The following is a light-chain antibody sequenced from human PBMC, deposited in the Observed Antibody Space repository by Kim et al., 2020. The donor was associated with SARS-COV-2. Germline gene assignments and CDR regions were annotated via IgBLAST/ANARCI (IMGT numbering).Light chain of an antibody. J-gene: IGKJ4*01. V-gene: IGKV3-20*01. Sequence: PGERAALSCRASQSLSSSYLAWYQQKPGHAPRLLIYGASSRATGIPDRFSGSGSGTDFTLTISRLEPEDFAVYYCQQYGSSPLTFGGGTKVDIK. CDR3: QQYGSSPLT. CDR2: GAS. CDR1: QSLSSSY.